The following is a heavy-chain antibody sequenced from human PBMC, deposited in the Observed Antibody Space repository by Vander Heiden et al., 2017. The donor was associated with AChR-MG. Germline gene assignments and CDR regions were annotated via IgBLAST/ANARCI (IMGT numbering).Heavy chain of an antibody. D-gene: IGHD1-20*01. V-gene: IGHV3-33*01. J-gene: IGHJ6*02. Sequence: QLQLVESGGGVVQPGRSLRLPCAAPGFPFRSYGMHWVGQAQGKGLEWVAVIWYDGSNKYYADSVKGRFTISRDNSKNTLYLQMNSLRAEDTAVYYCARAHSGQTRFGIYYYYGMDVWGQGTTVTVSS. CDR3: ARAHSGQTRFGIYYYYGMDV. CDR2: IWYDGSNK. CDR1: GFPFRSYG.